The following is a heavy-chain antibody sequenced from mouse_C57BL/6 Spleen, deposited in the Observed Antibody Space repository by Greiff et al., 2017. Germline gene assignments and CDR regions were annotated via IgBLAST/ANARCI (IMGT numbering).Heavy chain of an antibody. D-gene: IGHD2-1*01. J-gene: IGHJ4*01. V-gene: IGHV1-69*01. Sequence: QVQLQQSGAELVMPGASVKLSCKASGYTFTSYWMHWVKQRPGQGLEWIGGIDPSDSYTNYNQKFKGKSTLTVAKSSSTAYMQLSSLTAEDSAVYYCARGGYGNDDYAMDYWGQGASVTVSS. CDR3: ARGGYGNDDYAMDY. CDR1: GYTFTSYW. CDR2: IDPSDSYT.